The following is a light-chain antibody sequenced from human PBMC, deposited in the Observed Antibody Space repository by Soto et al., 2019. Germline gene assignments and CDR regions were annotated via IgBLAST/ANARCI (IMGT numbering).Light chain of an antibody. V-gene: IGLV4-69*01. J-gene: IGLJ3*02. CDR2: LNTDGSH. CDR1: TGHSSSA. Sequence: QLVLTQSPSASAFLGASVKLTCTLSTGHSSSAIAWLQQQPEKGPRYLMKLNTDGSHTKGDGIPDRFSGSSSGAERYLTISSLQSEDEADYYCQTWGTGKGVFGGGTQLTV. CDR3: QTWGTGKGV.